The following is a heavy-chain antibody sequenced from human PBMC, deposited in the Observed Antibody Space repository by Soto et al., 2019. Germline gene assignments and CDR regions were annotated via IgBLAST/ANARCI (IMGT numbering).Heavy chain of an antibody. D-gene: IGHD6-13*01. CDR1: GYSFTSYW. CDR2: IDPSDSYT. V-gene: IGHV5-10-1*01. Sequence: GESLKISCKGSGYSFTSYWTSWVRQMPGKGLEWMGRIDPSDSYTNYSPSFQGHVTISADKSISTAYLQWSSLKASDTAMYYCARHKRIAAAGNYYYYGMDVWGQGTTVTVSS. J-gene: IGHJ6*02. CDR3: ARHKRIAAAGNYYYYGMDV.